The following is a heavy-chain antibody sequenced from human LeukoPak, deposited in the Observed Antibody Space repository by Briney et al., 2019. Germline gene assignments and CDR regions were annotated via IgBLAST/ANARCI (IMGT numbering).Heavy chain of an antibody. CDR1: GGSFSTYY. CDR3: ARELAYNWNGNAFDI. J-gene: IGHJ3*02. D-gene: IGHD1-20*01. CDR2: IYHSGST. V-gene: IGHV4-59*13. Sequence: PSETLSLTCAVYGGSFSTYYWSWVRQPPGSGLEWIGYIYHSGSTNYNPSLKSRVTISVDTSKNQFSLKLSSVTAADTAVYYCARELAYNWNGNAFDIWGQGTMVTVSS.